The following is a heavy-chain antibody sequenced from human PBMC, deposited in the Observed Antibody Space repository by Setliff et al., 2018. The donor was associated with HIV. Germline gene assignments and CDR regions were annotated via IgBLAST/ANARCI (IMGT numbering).Heavy chain of an antibody. CDR1: GGTFSGYA. CDR2: INPNNGDT. CDR3: ARIPRWYYYYMDV. V-gene: IGHV1-2*02. Sequence: GASVKVSCKASGGTFSGYAISWVRQAPGQGLEWMGWINPNNGDTNYAQKFQGRVTMTRDTSISTAYMELSRLRSDDTAMYYCARIPRWYYYYMDVWGKGTTVTVSS. D-gene: IGHD2-15*01. J-gene: IGHJ6*03.